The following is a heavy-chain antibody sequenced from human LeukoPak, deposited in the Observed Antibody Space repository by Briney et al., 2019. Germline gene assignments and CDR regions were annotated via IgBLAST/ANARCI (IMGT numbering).Heavy chain of an antibody. CDR3: ARAPIVLVVYASGGRFDP. Sequence: SETLSLTCAVYGGSFSGYYWSWIRQPPGKGLEWIGEINHSGSTNYNPSLKSRVTISVDTSKNQFSLKLSAVTAADTAVYYCARAPIVLVVYASGGRFDPWGQGTLVTVSS. J-gene: IGHJ5*02. CDR2: INHSGST. D-gene: IGHD2-8*02. CDR1: GGSFSGYY. V-gene: IGHV4-34*01.